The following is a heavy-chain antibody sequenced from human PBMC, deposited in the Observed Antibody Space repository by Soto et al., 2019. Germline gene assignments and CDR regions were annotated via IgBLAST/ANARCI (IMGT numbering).Heavy chain of an antibody. J-gene: IGHJ4*02. V-gene: IGHV3-64D*08. D-gene: IGHD6-13*01. CDR2: ISSNGGST. CDR3: VKTVREQPTGLENYDY. Sequence: GGSLRLSCSASGFPFSSYAMDWVRQAPGKGLEYVSAISSNGGSTYYADSVKGRFTISRDNSKNTLYLQMSSLRAEDTAVYYCVKTVREQPTGLENYDYWGQGTPVTVSS. CDR1: GFPFSSYA.